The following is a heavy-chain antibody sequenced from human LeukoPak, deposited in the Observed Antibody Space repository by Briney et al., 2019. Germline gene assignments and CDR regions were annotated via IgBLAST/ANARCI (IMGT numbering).Heavy chain of an antibody. J-gene: IGHJ4*02. V-gene: IGHV3-7*01. D-gene: IGHD3-16*01. Sequence: AGGSLRLSCAASGFTFSSYGMHWVRQAPGKGLQWVANINPDGSEKYYVDSVKGRFTISRDNAKNSLYLQMNSLRAEDTAVYYCARTYAYNATGDRGHWGQGTLVTVSS. CDR2: INPDGSEK. CDR3: ARTYAYNATGDRGH. CDR1: GFTFSSYG.